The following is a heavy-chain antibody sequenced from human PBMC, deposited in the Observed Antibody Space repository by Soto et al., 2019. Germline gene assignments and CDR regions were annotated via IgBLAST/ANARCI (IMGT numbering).Heavy chain of an antibody. J-gene: IGHJ4*02. CDR3: ARDAPAQDS. CDR2: ISAYNGNT. CDR1: GYTFTSYA. V-gene: IGHV1-18*01. Sequence: QVQLVQSGAEVKKPGASVKVSCKASGYTFTSYAISWVRQAPGQGLEWMGWISAYNGNTNYAQKLQGRVTMTTDTSASAANMELRSLRADDTAGYYCARDAPAQDSWGQGTLVTVSS.